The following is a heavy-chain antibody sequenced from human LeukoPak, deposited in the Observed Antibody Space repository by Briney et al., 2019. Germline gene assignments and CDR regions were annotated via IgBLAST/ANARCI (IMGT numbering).Heavy chain of an antibody. D-gene: IGHD2-2*01. CDR2: IKQDGSEK. CDR1: GFTFSSYW. V-gene: IGHV3-7*03. Sequence: GGSLRLTCAASGFTFSSYWMSWVRQAPGKGLEWVANIKQDGSEKYYVDSVKGRFTISRDNAKNSLYLQMNSLRAEDTAVYYCARPLRLGAAIGGGYFDYWGQGTLVTVSS. J-gene: IGHJ4*02. CDR3: ARPLRLGAAIGGGYFDY.